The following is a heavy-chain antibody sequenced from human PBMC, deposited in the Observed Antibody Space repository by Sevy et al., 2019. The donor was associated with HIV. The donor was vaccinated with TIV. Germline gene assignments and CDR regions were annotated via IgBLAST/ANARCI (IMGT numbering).Heavy chain of an antibody. V-gene: IGHV3-7*03. CDR2: IKQDGSDK. J-gene: IGHJ4*02. D-gene: IGHD3-22*01. CDR1: GFTFNNYW. CDR3: ACSCDYWGQMGY. Sequence: GGSLRLSCAASGFTFNNYWMTWVRQAPGKGLEWVANIKQDGSDKYYMESVKGRFNISRDNTKNSLYLQLNSLRAEDTAVYYCACSCDYWGQMGYWGQGTMVTVSS.